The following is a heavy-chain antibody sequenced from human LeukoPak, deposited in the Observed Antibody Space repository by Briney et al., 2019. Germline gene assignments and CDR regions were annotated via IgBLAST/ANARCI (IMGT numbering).Heavy chain of an antibody. Sequence: PSETLSLTCSVSGGSISSSSYYWGWIRQPPGKGLEWIGSLYYSGSTYYNPSLKSRVTISVDTSKNQFSLKLSSVTAADTAVYYCARRTVYGGNSWHFDYWGQGTLVTVSS. CDR2: LYYSGST. D-gene: IGHD4-23*01. CDR1: GGSISSSSYY. J-gene: IGHJ4*02. V-gene: IGHV4-39*01. CDR3: ARRTVYGGNSWHFDY.